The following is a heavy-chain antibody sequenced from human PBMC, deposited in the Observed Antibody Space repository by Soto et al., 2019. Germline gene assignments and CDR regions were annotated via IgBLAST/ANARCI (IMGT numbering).Heavy chain of an antibody. V-gene: IGHV3-48*01. CDR3: ARGEYQLQVFYYYYMDV. J-gene: IGHJ6*03. Sequence: EVQLVESGGGLVQPGGSLRLSCAASGFTFSSYSMNWVRQAPGKGLEWVSYISSSSSTIYYADSVKGRFTISRDNAKNSLYLQMNSLRAEDTAVYYCARGEYQLQVFYYYYMDVWGKGTTVTVSS. CDR2: ISSSSSTI. CDR1: GFTFSSYS. D-gene: IGHD2-2*01.